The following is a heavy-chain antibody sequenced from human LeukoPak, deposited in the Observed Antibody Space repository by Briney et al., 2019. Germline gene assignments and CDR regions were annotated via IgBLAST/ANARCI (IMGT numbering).Heavy chain of an antibody. J-gene: IGHJ3*02. CDR2: IYHSGST. CDR3: ARIGYYYDSTGYSHDAFDI. D-gene: IGHD3-22*01. V-gene: IGHV4-38-2*01. CDR1: GYSISSGYY. Sequence: SETLSLTCAVSGYSISSGYYWGWIRQPPGKGLEWIGSIYHSGSTYYNPSLRSRVTISVDTSKNQFSLMLSSVTAADTAVYYCARIGYYYDSTGYSHDAFDIWGQGTMVTVSS.